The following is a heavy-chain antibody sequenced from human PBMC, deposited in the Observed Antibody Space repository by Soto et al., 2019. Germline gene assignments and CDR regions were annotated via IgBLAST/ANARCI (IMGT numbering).Heavy chain of an antibody. J-gene: IGHJ3*02. CDR2: IYYSGST. V-gene: IGHV4-31*03. CDR3: ARVPYDFWSGSYQHAFDI. Sequence: PSETLSLTCTVSGGSISSGGYYWSWIRQHPGKGLEWIGYIYYSGSTYYNPSLKSRVTISVDTSKNQFSLKLSSVTAADTAVYYCARVPYDFWSGSYQHAFDIWGQGTMVTVSS. CDR1: GGSISSGGYY. D-gene: IGHD3-3*01.